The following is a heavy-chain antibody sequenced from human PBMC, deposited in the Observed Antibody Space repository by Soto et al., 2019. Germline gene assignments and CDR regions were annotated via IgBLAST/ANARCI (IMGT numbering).Heavy chain of an antibody. CDR3: ARDADLLWFGELTIDY. D-gene: IGHD3-10*01. Sequence: QVQLVQSGAEVKKPGASVKVSCKASGYTFTSYGISWVRKAPGQGLEWMGWFSAYNGNTNYAQKLQGRVTMTTDTSTSTAYMELRSLRSDDTAVYYCARDADLLWFGELTIDYWGQGTLVTVSS. V-gene: IGHV1-18*01. CDR2: FSAYNGNT. CDR1: GYTFTSYG. J-gene: IGHJ4*02.